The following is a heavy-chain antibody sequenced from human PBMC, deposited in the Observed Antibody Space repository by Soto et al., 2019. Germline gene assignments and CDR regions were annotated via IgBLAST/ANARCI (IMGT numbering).Heavy chain of an antibody. V-gene: IGHV1-69*04. CDR2: IIPILGIA. D-gene: IGHD3-9*01. J-gene: IGHJ4*02. Sequence: GASVKVSCKASGGTFSSYSISWVRRAPGEGLEWMGRIIPILGIANYAQKIQGRVTITADKSTSTAYMELSSLRSEDTAVYYCARDLPYYDILTGYYGPFDYWGQGTLVTVSS. CDR1: GGTFSSYS. CDR3: ARDLPYYDILTGYYGPFDY.